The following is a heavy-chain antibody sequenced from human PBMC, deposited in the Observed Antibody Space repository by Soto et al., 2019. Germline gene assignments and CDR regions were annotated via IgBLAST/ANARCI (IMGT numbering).Heavy chain of an antibody. CDR2: VFYSGAT. CDR1: GGPIKTGDYY. V-gene: IGHV4-30-4*01. J-gene: IGHJ4*02. Sequence: SETLSLTCNVSGGPIKTGDYYWNWIRQPPGKGLEWIGYVFYSGATNYSPSLKSRAATSMDTSKNQFSLSLTSVTAADTAVYYCARAGFSYGHLLFWGQGIRVTVSS. CDR3: ARAGFSYGHLLF. D-gene: IGHD3-10*01.